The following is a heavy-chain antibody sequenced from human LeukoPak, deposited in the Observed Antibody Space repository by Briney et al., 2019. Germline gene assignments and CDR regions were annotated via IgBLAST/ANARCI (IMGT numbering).Heavy chain of an antibody. J-gene: IGHJ4*02. CDR2: TNNSGDT. Sequence: PSETLSLTCAVYGGSFSYYYCNWIRQTPGKGLEWIGETNNSGDTKYNPSLKSRVTISVDTSKNQCSLRLSSVTAADTAVYYCAIQWFGEFDYWGQGTLVTVSS. D-gene: IGHD3-10*01. CDR3: AIQWFGEFDY. V-gene: IGHV4-34*01. CDR1: GGSFSYYY.